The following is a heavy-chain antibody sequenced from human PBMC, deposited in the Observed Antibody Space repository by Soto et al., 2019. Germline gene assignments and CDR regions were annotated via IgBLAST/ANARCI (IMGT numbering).Heavy chain of an antibody. V-gene: IGHV3-74*01. CDR3: VRGTSAWRGMDY. D-gene: IGHD6-19*01. Sequence: PGGSLRLSCAASGFTFSTYCMPWVRQAPGTGLVWVSRTCRDGSATDYADSVKGRFTISRDNAKNTLYLQMNSLRVEDTAIYYCVRGTSAWRGMDYWGQGTLVTVSS. CDR1: GFTFSTYC. CDR2: TCRDGSAT. J-gene: IGHJ4*02.